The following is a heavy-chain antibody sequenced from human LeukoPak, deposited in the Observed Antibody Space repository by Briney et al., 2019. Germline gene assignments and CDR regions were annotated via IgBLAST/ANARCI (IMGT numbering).Heavy chain of an antibody. CDR1: GGSISSYY. CDR2: IYYSGST. D-gene: IGHD2-8*01. CDR3: ARERGGNVYNWFDP. Sequence: PSETLSLTCTVSGGSISSYYWSWIRQPPGKGLEWIGYIYYSGSTNYNPSLKSRVTISVDTSKNQFSLKLSSVTAADTAVYYCARERGGNVYNWFDPWGQGTLVTVSS. J-gene: IGHJ5*02. V-gene: IGHV4-59*01.